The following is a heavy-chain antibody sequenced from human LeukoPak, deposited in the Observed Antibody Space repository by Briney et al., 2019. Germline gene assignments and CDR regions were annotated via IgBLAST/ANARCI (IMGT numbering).Heavy chain of an antibody. CDR2: INPNSGGT. D-gene: IGHD3-3*01. CDR3: ARDRSFLEWLSQ. V-gene: IGHV1-2*02. J-gene: IGHJ4*02. Sequence: ASVKVSCKASGYTFTGYYMHWVRQAPGQGLEWMGWINPNSGGTNYAQKFQGRVTMTRDTSISTAYMELSRLRSDDTAVYYCARDRSFLEWLSQWGQGTLVTVSS. CDR1: GYTFTGYY.